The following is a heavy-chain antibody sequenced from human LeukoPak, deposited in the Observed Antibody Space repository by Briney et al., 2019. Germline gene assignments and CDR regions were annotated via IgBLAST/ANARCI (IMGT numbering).Heavy chain of an antibody. V-gene: IGHV3-30*02. J-gene: IGHJ4*02. CDR2: IRYDGSNR. Sequence: GGSLRLSCAASGFTFSSYGMHCVRQAPGKGLEWVAFIRYDGSNRYYADSVKGRFTISRDNSKNTLYLQMNSLRAEDTAVYYCARGGAARPDFWGQGTLVTVSS. CDR1: GFTFSSYG. CDR3: ARGGAARPDF. D-gene: IGHD6-6*01.